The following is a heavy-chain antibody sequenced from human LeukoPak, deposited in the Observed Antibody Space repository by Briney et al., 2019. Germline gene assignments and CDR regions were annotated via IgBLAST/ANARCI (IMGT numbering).Heavy chain of an antibody. CDR2: INSDGSST. Sequence: VGSLRLSCAPSVFTFSIYWMHWVRQAPGKGLLWVSRINSDGSSTTYADSLRGRLTISRDNAKNTLYLQMNSLRDEDTAVYYCARGEDPYCGGDCYKRAFDYWGQGTLVTVSS. J-gene: IGHJ4*02. CDR1: VFTFSIYW. V-gene: IGHV3-74*01. CDR3: ARGEDPYCGGDCYKRAFDY. D-gene: IGHD2-21*02.